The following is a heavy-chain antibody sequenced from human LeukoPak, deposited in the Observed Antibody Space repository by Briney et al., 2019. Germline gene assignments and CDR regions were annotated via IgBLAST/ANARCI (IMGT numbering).Heavy chain of an antibody. J-gene: IGHJ4*02. CDR3: VRHPALRYDFWSGYSIDY. CDR1: GGSFSGYY. V-gene: IGHV4-34*01. D-gene: IGHD3-3*01. CDR2: INHSGST. Sequence: SETLSLTCAVYGGSFSGYYWSWIRQPPGKGLEWIGEINHSGSTNYNPSLKSRVTISIDISNNQFSLRLMSVTAADTAVYYCVRHPALRYDFWSGYSIDYWGQGTLVTVSS.